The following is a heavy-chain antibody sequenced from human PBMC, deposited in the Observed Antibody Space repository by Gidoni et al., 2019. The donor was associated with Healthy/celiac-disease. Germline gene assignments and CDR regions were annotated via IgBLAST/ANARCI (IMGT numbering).Heavy chain of an antibody. Sequence: QVPLQESGPGLVKPSEPLSLTCTVSGGSISSYYWSWLRQPPGKGLEWIGYIYYSGSTNYNPSLKSRVTISVDTSKNQFSLKLSSVTAADTAVYYCAREGGPVLYGMDVWGQGTTVTVSS. CDR1: GGSISSYY. CDR3: AREGGPVLYGMDV. V-gene: IGHV4-59*01. D-gene: IGHD6-19*01. J-gene: IGHJ6*02. CDR2: IYYSGST.